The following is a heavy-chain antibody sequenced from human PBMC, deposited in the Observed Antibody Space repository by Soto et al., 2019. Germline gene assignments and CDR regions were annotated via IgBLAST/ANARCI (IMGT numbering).Heavy chain of an antibody. CDR3: ARGDILTGSRNWFDP. CDR2: INHSGST. V-gene: IGHV4-34*01. CDR1: GGSFSDYY. Sequence: QVLLQQWGAGLLKPSETLSLTCAVYGGSFSDYYWSWIRQPPGKGLEWIGEINHSGSTNYIPSLKSRVTISVDTSKNQFSLKLSSVTAADTAVYYCARGDILTGSRNWFDPWGQGILVAVFS. J-gene: IGHJ5*02. D-gene: IGHD3-9*01.